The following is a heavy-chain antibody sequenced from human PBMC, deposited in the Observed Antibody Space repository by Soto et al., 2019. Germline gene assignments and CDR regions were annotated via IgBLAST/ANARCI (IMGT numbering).Heavy chain of an antibody. V-gene: IGHV1-69*01. D-gene: IGHD3-22*01. CDR2: IIPIFGTA. CDR3: ARDRWGYYYDSSGQGYFQP. J-gene: IGHJ1*01. Sequence: QVQLVQSGAEVKKPGSSVKVSCKASGGTFSSYAISWVRQAPGQGLEWMGGIIPIFGTANYAQKFQGRVTITADESTSTAYMELSSLRSEDTGVYYCARDRWGYYYDSSGQGYFQPWGQGTLVTVSS. CDR1: GGTFSSYA.